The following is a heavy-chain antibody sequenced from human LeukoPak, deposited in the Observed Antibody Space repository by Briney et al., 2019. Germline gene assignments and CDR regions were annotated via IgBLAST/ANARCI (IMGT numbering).Heavy chain of an antibody. CDR1: GGSISSSNW. V-gene: IGHV4-4*02. CDR2: IYHSGST. Sequence: SGTLSLTCAVSGGSISSSNWWSWVRQPPGKGLEWIGEIYHSGSTNYNPSLKSRVTISVDKSKNQFSLKLSSVTAADTAVYYCVGDGYNFAYFDYWGQETLVTVSS. CDR3: VGDGYNFAYFDY. D-gene: IGHD5-24*01. J-gene: IGHJ4*02.